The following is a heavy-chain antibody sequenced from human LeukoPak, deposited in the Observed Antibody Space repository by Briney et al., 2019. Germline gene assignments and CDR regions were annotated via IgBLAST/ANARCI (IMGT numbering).Heavy chain of an antibody. CDR3: AKAYEYYYYYGMDV. CDR2: ISYDGSNK. D-gene: IGHD3-3*01. J-gene: IGHJ6*02. V-gene: IGHV3-30*18. Sequence: GGSLRLSCAASGFTVSSNYMSWVRQAPGKGLEWVAVISYDGSNKYYADSVKGRFTISRDNSKNTLYLQMNSLRAEDTALYYCAKAYEYYYYYGMDVWGQGTTVTVSS. CDR1: GFTVSSNY.